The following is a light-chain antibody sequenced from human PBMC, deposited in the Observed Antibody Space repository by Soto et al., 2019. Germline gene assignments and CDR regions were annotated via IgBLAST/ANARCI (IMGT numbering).Light chain of an antibody. CDR3: QQYLIRPT. CDR1: QNINNY. CDR2: DAS. Sequence: DIQMTQTPSSLSASVGDRVTISCQASQNINNYLNWYQQKPGRAPELLIYDASNLEAGVPSRFRGSGSGTDFTFTISRLQPEDIATYYCQQYLIRPTFGQGTRLEIK. V-gene: IGKV1-33*01. J-gene: IGKJ5*01.